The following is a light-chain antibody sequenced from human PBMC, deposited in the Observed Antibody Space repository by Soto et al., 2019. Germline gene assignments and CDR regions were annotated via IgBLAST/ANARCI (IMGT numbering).Light chain of an antibody. CDR2: KAS. CDR1: QSFSNW. V-gene: IGKV1-5*03. J-gene: IGKJ1*01. Sequence: DIQRTKSPSTMSASVGDTVTITCRARQSFSNWLAGYQQKPGKAHKFLIYKASTLESGVPSRFSVSGSGTEFPLTISSLQPDKFATYYSQQYNSYSWTLGPGTKVQLK. CDR3: QQYNSYSWT.